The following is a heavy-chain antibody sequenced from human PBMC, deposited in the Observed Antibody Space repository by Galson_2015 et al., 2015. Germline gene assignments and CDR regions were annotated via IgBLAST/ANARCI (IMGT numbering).Heavy chain of an antibody. Sequence: SLRLSCAASGFTVSSNYMSWVRRAPGKGLEWVSVIYSGGSTYYADSVKGRFTISRDNSKNTLYLQMNSLRAEDTAVYYCARETTVTTSLHYYYYYMDVWGKGTTVTVSS. CDR2: IYSGGST. D-gene: IGHD4-11*01. J-gene: IGHJ6*03. CDR3: ARETTVTTSLHYYYYYMDV. CDR1: GFTVSSNY. V-gene: IGHV3-53*01.